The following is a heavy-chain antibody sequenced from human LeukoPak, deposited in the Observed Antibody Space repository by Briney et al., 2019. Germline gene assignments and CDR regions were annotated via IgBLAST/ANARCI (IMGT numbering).Heavy chain of an antibody. CDR2: INHSRST. V-gene: IGHV4-34*01. D-gene: IGHD2-2*01. Sequence: SETLSLTCAVYGGSFSGYYWSWIRQPPGKGLEWIGEINHSRSTNYNPSLKSRVTISVDTSKNQFSLKLSSVTAADTAVYYCASDTSLVLNCSSTSCQEYYFDYWGQGTLVTVSS. J-gene: IGHJ4*02. CDR3: ASDTSLVLNCSSTSCQEYYFDY. CDR1: GGSFSGYY.